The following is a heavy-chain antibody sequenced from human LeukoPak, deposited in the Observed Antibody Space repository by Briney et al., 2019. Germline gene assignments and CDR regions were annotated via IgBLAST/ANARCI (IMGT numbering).Heavy chain of an antibody. Sequence: SETLSLTCTVSGGSISSYYWSWIRQPPGKGLEWIGYIYYSGSTNDNPSLKSRVTISVDTSKNQFSLKLSSVTVADTAVYYCARGHCSSTSCLGMDVWGKGTTVTVSS. V-gene: IGHV4-59*01. CDR1: GGSISSYY. D-gene: IGHD2-2*01. CDR3: ARGHCSSTSCLGMDV. CDR2: IYYSGST. J-gene: IGHJ6*04.